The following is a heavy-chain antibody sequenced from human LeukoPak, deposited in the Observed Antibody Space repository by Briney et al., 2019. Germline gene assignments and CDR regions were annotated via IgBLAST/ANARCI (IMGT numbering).Heavy chain of an antibody. CDR2: ISGSGGST. D-gene: IGHD6-13*01. Sequence: PGGSLRLSCAASGFTFSSYAMSWVRQTPGKGLEWVSAISGSGGSTYYAESVKGRFTISRDNSKNTLYLQMNSLRAEDTAVYYCAKPTSRGSSWYFWYFDLWGRGTLVTVSS. J-gene: IGHJ2*01. CDR1: GFTFSSYA. V-gene: IGHV3-23*01. CDR3: AKPTSRGSSWYFWYFDL.